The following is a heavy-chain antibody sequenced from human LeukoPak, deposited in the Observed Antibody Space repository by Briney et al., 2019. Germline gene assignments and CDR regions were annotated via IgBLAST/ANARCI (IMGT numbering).Heavy chain of an antibody. CDR1: GGTFSSYA. CDR2: IIPIFGTA. Sequence: SVNVSCKASGGTFSSYAISWVRQAPGQGLEWMGGIIPIFGTANYAQKFQGRVTITADESTSTAYMELSSLRSEDTAVYYCARGPYSKYYYYYGMDVWGQGTTVTVSS. D-gene: IGHD4-11*01. J-gene: IGHJ6*02. CDR3: ARGPYSKYYYYYGMDV. V-gene: IGHV1-69*13.